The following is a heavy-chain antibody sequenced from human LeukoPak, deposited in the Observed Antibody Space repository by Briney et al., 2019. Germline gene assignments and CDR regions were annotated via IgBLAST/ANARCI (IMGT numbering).Heavy chain of an antibody. V-gene: IGHV3-30*02. CDR3: APRVVVITAPFDY. D-gene: IGHD2-21*01. Sequence: PGGSLRLSCAASGFTFSSFDMHWVRQAPGKGLEWVAFIRYDGTDKYYADSVKGRFTISRDNSKNTLYLQMNSLRPEGTAVYYCAPRVVVITAPFDYWGQGTLVTVSS. CDR2: IRYDGTDK. J-gene: IGHJ4*02. CDR1: GFTFSSFD.